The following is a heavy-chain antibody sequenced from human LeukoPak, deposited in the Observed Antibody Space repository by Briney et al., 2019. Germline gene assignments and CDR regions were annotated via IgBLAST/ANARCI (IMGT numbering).Heavy chain of an antibody. V-gene: IGHV3-30-3*01. CDR1: GFTFSSYA. J-gene: IGHJ4*02. Sequence: GGSLRLSCAASGFTFSSYAMHWVRQAPGKGLEWVAVISYDGSNKNYADSVKGRFTISRDNSKNTLYLQMNSLRAEDTAVYFCARGDDSSGDWGQGTLVTVSS. CDR3: ARGDDSSGD. D-gene: IGHD3-22*01. CDR2: ISYDGSNK.